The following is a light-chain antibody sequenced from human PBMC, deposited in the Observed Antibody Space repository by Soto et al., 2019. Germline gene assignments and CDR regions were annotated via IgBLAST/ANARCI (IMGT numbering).Light chain of an antibody. CDR2: DVS. Sequence: EIVMTQSPATLSVSPGERATLSCRASQSVSSNLAWYQQKPGQAPRLLIYDVSNRATGIPGRFSGSGSGTDFTLTISGLEPGDFAVYYCQQRSSFGQGTRLEIK. J-gene: IGKJ5*01. V-gene: IGKV3-11*01. CDR1: QSVSSN. CDR3: QQRSS.